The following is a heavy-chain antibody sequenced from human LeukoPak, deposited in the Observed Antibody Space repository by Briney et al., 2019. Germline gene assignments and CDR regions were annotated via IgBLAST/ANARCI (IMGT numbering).Heavy chain of an antibody. CDR1: GFTFRSYG. V-gene: IGHV3-30*18. CDR2: ISYDESSE. D-gene: IGHD3-10*01. J-gene: IGHJ4*02. CDR3: AKDPPNYSGSGTYYPAFEY. Sequence: PGGSLRLSCAASGFTFRSYGMHWVRQAPGKGLEWVAVISYDESSEYYADSVKGRFTISRDNSKNTLYLQMNSLRAEDTAVYYCAKDPPNYSGSGTYYPAFEYWGQGTLVTVSS.